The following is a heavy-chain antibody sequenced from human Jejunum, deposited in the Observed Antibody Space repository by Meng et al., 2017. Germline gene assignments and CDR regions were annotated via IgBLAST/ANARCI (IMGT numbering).Heavy chain of an antibody. CDR1: CDSITNNTY. CDR2: IDHRGSP. Sequence: QEPGPRPVKPSVTLSLTCTVSCDSITNNTYWSWVRQSPEKGLEWIGQIDHRGSPYYNPSLKSRVTMSVDKSKSQVSLQLTSVTAADTAVYYCAKHGGYYQHYWGQGTLVTVSS. V-gene: IGHV4-4*02. CDR3: AKHGGYYQHY. J-gene: IGHJ4*02. D-gene: IGHD3-22*01.